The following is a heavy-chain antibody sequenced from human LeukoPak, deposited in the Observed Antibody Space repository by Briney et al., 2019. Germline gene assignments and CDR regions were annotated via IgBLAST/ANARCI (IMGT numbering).Heavy chain of an antibody. J-gene: IGHJ6*02. CDR2: VSYDGSNK. CDR3: ERDGVRTLNHLYYYYGMDV. V-gene: IGHV3-30-3*01. Sequence: GGSLRLSCAASGFTFSSYAMHWVRQAPGKGLEWVAVVSYDGSNKYYADSVKGRFTISRDNSKNTLCLQMNSLRAEDTAVYYCERDGVRTLNHLYYYYGMDVWGQGTTVTVSS. CDR1: GFTFSSYA. D-gene: IGHD3-10*01.